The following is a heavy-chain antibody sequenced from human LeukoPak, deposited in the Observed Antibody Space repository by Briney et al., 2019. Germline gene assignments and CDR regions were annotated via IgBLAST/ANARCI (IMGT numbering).Heavy chain of an antibody. Sequence: GGSLRLSCAASGFTFSSYGMHWVRQAPGKGLEWVAFIRYDGSNKYYADSVKGRFTISRDNSKNTLYLQMNSLRAEDTAVYYCAIGDCSSTSCLRWLFTYWGQGTLVTVSS. CDR1: GFTFSSYG. D-gene: IGHD2-2*01. V-gene: IGHV3-30*02. CDR3: AIGDCSSTSCLRWLFTY. CDR2: IRYDGSNK. J-gene: IGHJ4*02.